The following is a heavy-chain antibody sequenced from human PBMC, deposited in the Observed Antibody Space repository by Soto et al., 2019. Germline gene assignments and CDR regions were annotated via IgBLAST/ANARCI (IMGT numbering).Heavy chain of an antibody. CDR3: ARGYCSSTSCHASGPNWFDP. V-gene: IGHV1-69*02. D-gene: IGHD2-2*01. CDR1: GGTFSSYT. CDR2: IIPILGIA. J-gene: IGHJ5*02. Sequence: QVQLVQSGAEVKKPGSSVKVSCKASGGTFSSYTISWVRQALGQGLEWMGRIIPILGIANYAQKFQGRVTITADKSTSTAYMELSSLRSEDTAVYYCARGYCSSTSCHASGPNWFDPWGQGTLVTVSS.